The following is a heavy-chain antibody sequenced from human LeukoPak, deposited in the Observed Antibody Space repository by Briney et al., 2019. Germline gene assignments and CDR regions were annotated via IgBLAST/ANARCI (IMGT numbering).Heavy chain of an antibody. D-gene: IGHD5-12*01. CDR2: IRSKANSYAT. CDR1: GFTFSGSA. J-gene: IGHJ4*02. V-gene: IGHV3-73*01. Sequence: EPGGSLRLSCAASGFTFSGSAMHWVRQASGKGLEWVGRIRSKANSYATAYAASVKGRFTISRDDSKNTAYLQMNSLKTEDTAVYYCTRLYSGYGSADYWGQGTLVTVSS. CDR3: TRLYSGYGSADY.